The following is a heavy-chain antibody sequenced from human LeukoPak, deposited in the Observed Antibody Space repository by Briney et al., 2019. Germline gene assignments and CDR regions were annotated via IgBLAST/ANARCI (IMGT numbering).Heavy chain of an antibody. Sequence: ASVKVSCKASGYTLTTYNINWVRQAPGQGLEWMGWISVHNGKTNYAQKVQGRVTMTTDTSTTTAYMELRSLRFDDTAVYYCAREQQLPRGDFDYWGQGTLLTVSS. CDR3: AREQQLPRGDFDY. D-gene: IGHD6-13*01. CDR1: GYTLTTYN. V-gene: IGHV1-18*04. J-gene: IGHJ4*02. CDR2: ISVHNGKT.